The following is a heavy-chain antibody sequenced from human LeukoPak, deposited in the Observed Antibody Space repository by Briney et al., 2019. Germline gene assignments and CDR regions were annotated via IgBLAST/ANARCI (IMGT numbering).Heavy chain of an antibody. CDR1: GYTFTSYG. CDR3: ARKPTGRYYYGMDV. V-gene: IGHV1-18*01. J-gene: IGHJ6*02. Sequence: ASVKVSCKASGYTFTSYGISWVRQAPGQGLEWMGWISAYNGNTNYAQKLQGRVTMTTDTSTGTAYMELRSLRSDDTAVYYCARKPTGRYYYGMDVWGQGTTVTVSS. CDR2: ISAYNGNT. D-gene: IGHD1-14*01.